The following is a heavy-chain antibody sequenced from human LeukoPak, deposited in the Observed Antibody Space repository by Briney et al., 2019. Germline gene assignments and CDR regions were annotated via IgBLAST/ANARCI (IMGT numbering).Heavy chain of an antibody. CDR3: ARGYSSGWYKWFDP. J-gene: IGHJ5*02. D-gene: IGHD6-19*01. CDR2: IYTSGST. V-gene: IGHV4-4*07. CDR1: GGSISSYY. Sequence: SETLSLTCTVSGGSISSYYWSWIRQPAGKGLEWIGRIYTSGSTNYNPSLKSRVTMSVDTSKNQFSLKLSSVTAADTAVYYCARGYSSGWYKWFDPWGQGTRVTVSS.